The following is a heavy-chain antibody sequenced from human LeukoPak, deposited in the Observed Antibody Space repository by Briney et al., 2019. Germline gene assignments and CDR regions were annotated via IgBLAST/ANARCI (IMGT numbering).Heavy chain of an antibody. V-gene: IGHV1-3*01. J-gene: IGHJ4*02. D-gene: IGHD5-24*01. Sequence: ASVTVSCKASGYTFTSYAMHWVRQAPGQRLEWMGWINAGNGNTKYSQKFQGRVTITRDTSASTAYMELSSLRSEDTAVYYCARAEGRDGYNWDGDYWGQGTLVTVSS. CDR1: GYTFTSYA. CDR3: ARAEGRDGYNWDGDY. CDR2: INAGNGNT.